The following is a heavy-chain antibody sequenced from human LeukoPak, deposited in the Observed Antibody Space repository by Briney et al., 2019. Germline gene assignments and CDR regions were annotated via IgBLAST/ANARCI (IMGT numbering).Heavy chain of an antibody. D-gene: IGHD5-18*01. CDR1: GGSFSGYY. V-gene: IGHV4-34*01. Sequence: SETLSLTCAVYGGSFSGYYWSWIRQPPGKGLEWIGEINHSGSTNYNPSLKSRVTISVDTSKNQFSLKLSSVTAADTAVYYCARHETSYGYLFPSDYWGQGTLVTVSS. CDR3: ARHETSYGYLFPSDY. J-gene: IGHJ4*02. CDR2: INHSGST.